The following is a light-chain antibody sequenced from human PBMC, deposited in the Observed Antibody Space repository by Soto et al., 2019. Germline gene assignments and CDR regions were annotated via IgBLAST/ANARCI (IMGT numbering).Light chain of an antibody. CDR2: GAS. CDR3: QHYGSPPYT. CDR1: QSVSSTY. J-gene: IGKJ2*01. Sequence: ESVLTQSPGTLSLSPGERATLSCRASQSVSSTYLAWYQQKPGQAPSLLIYGASSRATDLPDRFSGSGSGTAFTLTINRLEPEDFAVYYCQHYGSPPYTFGQGTKLEIK. V-gene: IGKV3-20*01.